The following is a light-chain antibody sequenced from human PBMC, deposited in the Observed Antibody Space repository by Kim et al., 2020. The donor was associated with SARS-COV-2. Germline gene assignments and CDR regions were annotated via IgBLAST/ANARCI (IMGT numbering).Light chain of an antibody. V-gene: IGKV1-5*03. CDR3: QQYNFFPCT. CDR2: KAS. J-gene: IGKJ2*02. Sequence: ITMTQSPSTLSASVGDRVTITCRASESISVWLAWYQQKPGKAPRLLMSKASSLESGVPSRFSGSGSETEFTLTINSLQPDDFVTYYCQQYNFFPCTFGQGTKLEI. CDR1: ESISVW.